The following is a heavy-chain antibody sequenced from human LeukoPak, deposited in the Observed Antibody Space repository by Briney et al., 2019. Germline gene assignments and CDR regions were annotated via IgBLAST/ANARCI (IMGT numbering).Heavy chain of an antibody. CDR1: GFTFSSYG. CDR2: LWYDGSNK. CDR3: ARDPMDV. V-gene: IGHV3-33*01. J-gene: IGHJ6*03. Sequence: GGPLRLSCAASGFTFSSYGMHWVRQAPGKGLEWVAVLWYDGSNKYYADSVKGRFTISRDNSKNTLYLQMNSLRAEDTAVYYCARDPMDVWGKGTTVTVSS.